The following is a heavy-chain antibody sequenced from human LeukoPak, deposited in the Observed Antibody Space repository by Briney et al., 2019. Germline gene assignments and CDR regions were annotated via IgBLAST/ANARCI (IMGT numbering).Heavy chain of an antibody. Sequence: GGSLRLSCAASGFTVSSNYMSWVRQAPGKGLEWVSVIYSGGSTYYADSVKGRFTISRDNSKNTLYLQMNSLRAEDTAVYYCAREDVNGDYGYWGQGTLVTVSS. CDR1: GFTVSSNY. CDR3: AREDVNGDYGY. D-gene: IGHD4-17*01. CDR2: IYSGGST. V-gene: IGHV3-66*01. J-gene: IGHJ4*02.